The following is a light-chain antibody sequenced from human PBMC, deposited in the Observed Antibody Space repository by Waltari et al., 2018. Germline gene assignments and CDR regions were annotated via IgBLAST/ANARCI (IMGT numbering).Light chain of an antibody. J-gene: IGKJ4*01. CDR2: AAS. CDR3: QEANSFPLT. CDR1: QGIRSW. V-gene: IGKV1-12*01. Sequence: DIQMNQSPPSVSASVGDRVTITCRASQGIRSWLSWYQQKPGKAPKLLIYAASNLQSGVPSRFSGSDSGTEFTLTISSLQPEDVATYYCQEANSFPLTFGGGTKVEI.